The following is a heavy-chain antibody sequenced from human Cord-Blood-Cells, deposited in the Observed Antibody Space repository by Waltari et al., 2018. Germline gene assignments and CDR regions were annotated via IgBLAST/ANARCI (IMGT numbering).Heavy chain of an antibody. CDR2: SSPILGKG. Sequence: QAQVVQSGAEVKKLGSSVKVYCKASGGTFSSYAISWVRQAAGQGLDWMGGSSPILGKGNYAQEFQRRVTITADKSTSTAYMKLSSLRSEDTAVYYCARSSPYDYDSSGLLVDCDIWGQGTMVTVSS. J-gene: IGHJ3*02. CDR1: GGTFSSYA. CDR3: ARSSPYDYDSSGLLVDCDI. D-gene: IGHD3-22*01. V-gene: IGHV1-69*06.